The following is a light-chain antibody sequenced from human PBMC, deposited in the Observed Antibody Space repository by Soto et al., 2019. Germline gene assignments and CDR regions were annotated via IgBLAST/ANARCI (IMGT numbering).Light chain of an antibody. CDR1: LGVSNY. J-gene: IGKJ2*01. CDR3: RKYNSAPHT. CDR2: AAS. V-gene: IGKV1-27*01. Sequence: DIQMTQSPSSLSASVGDRVTITCRASLGVSNYLAWYQQKPGKVPKLLIYAASTLQSGVPSRFSGSGSGTDFTLTISTLQPEDVATYYCRKYNSAPHTFGQGTKLEIK.